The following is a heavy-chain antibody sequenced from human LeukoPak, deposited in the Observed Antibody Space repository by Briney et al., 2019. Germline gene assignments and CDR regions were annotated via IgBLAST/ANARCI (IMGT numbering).Heavy chain of an antibody. CDR1: GFTFSSYW. CDR2: INNDGRTT. J-gene: IGHJ4*02. D-gene: IGHD3-10*01. CDR3: ARSYSGSYWYY. Sequence: GGSLILSCAASGFTFSSYWMHWVRPAPGKGLVWVSRINNDGRTTNYADSVKGRFTVSRDNAKNTLYLQMNSLRAEDTAVYYCARSYSGSYWYYWGQGTLVTVSS. V-gene: IGHV3-74*01.